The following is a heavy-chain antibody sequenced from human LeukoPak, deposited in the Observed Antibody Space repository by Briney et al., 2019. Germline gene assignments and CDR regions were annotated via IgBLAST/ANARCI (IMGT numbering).Heavy chain of an antibody. CDR1: GFTFRRYW. Sequence: GGSLRLSCAASGFTFRRYWMSWARQASGKGLEWVANIKQDGSEKYYVDSVRGRFTISRDNAKNSLYLQMNSLRAEDTAVYYCVGLGENYWGQGTLVTVSS. CDR2: IKQDGSEK. J-gene: IGHJ4*02. V-gene: IGHV3-7*02. CDR3: VGLGENY. D-gene: IGHD3-10*01.